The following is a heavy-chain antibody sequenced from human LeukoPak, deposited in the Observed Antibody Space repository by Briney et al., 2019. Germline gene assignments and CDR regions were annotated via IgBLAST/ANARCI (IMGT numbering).Heavy chain of an antibody. CDR3: ARDLKVESSGWPNIGGY. V-gene: IGHV1-18*01. CDR2: ISGYNGNT. CDR1: GYTFTSYG. Sequence: ASVKVSCKAFGYTFTSYGISWVRQAPGQGLEWMGWISGYNGNTNYAQKLQGRVTMTTDTSTSTAYMELRSLRSDDTAVYYCARDLKVESSGWPNIGGYWGQGTLVTVSS. D-gene: IGHD6-19*01. J-gene: IGHJ4*02.